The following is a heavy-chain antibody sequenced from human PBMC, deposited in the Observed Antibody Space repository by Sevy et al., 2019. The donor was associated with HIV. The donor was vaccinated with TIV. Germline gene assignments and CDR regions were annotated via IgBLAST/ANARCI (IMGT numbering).Heavy chain of an antibody. CDR1: GFTFSSYG. CDR3: ARDLYYDFWSGQLDY. CDR2: IWYDGSNK. D-gene: IGHD3-3*01. J-gene: IGHJ4*02. Sequence: GGSLRLSCAASGFTFSSYGMHWVRQAPDKGLEWVAVIWYDGSNKYYADSVKGRFTISRDNSKNTLYLQMNSLRAEDTAVYYCARDLYYDFWSGQLDYWGQGTLVTVSS. V-gene: IGHV3-33*01.